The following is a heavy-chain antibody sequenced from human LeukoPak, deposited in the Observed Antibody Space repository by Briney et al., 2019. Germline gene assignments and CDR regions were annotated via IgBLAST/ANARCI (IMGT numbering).Heavy chain of an antibody. CDR1: GFTFSSYS. CDR2: ISSSSSYI. J-gene: IGHJ4*02. Sequence: GGSLRLSCAASGFTFSSYSMNWVRQAPGKGLEWVSSISSSSSYIYYADSVKGRFTISRDNAKNSLYLQMNSLRAEDTAVYYCARGDVDTAMAVTDWGQGTLVTVSS. D-gene: IGHD5-18*01. CDR3: ARGDVDTAMAVTD. V-gene: IGHV3-21*01.